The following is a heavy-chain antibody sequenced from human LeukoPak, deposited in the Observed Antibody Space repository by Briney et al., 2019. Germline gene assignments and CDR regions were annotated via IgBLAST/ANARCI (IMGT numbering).Heavy chain of an antibody. Sequence: ASVKVSCKVSGYTPTELSMHWVRQAPGKGLEWMGGFDPEDGETIYAQKFQGRVTMTEDTSTDTACMELSGLRSEDTAVYYCATDYHSSRAFDYWGQGTLVTVSS. V-gene: IGHV1-24*01. CDR1: GYTPTELS. CDR2: FDPEDGET. CDR3: ATDYHSSRAFDY. J-gene: IGHJ4*02. D-gene: IGHD6-13*01.